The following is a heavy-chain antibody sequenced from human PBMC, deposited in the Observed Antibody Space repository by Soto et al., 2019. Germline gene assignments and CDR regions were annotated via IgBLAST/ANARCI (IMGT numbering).Heavy chain of an antibody. CDR3: ARGRYGDY. CDR2: ISAHNDNT. Sequence: QVHLVQSGAEVRKPGASVKVSCKGSGYTFTTYGITWVRQAPGQGLEWMGWISAHNDNTKYAQKVQGRVTVTRDTSTSTAYIELRNLRSVDTAVDYCARGRYGDYWGQGALVTVSS. CDR1: GYTFTTYG. D-gene: IGHD1-1*01. J-gene: IGHJ4*02. V-gene: IGHV1-18*01.